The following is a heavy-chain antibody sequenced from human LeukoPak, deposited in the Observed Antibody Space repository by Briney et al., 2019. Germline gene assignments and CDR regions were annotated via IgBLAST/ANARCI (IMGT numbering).Heavy chain of an antibody. D-gene: IGHD2-8*01. CDR2: ISGSGGST. CDR3: ARDYVWDAFDI. CDR1: GFTFNSYA. Sequence: PGGSLRLSCAASGFTFNSYAMSWVRQVPGKGLEWVSGISGSGGSTYYADSVKGRFTISRDNSKNTLYLQMNSLRAEDTAVYYCARDYVWDAFDIWGQGPMVTVSS. V-gene: IGHV3-23*01. J-gene: IGHJ3*02.